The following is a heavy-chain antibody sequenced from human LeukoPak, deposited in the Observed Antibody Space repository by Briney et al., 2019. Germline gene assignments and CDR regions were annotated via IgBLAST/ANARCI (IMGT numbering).Heavy chain of an antibody. J-gene: IGHJ3*02. CDR3: ARELGGDYGEAFDI. CDR2: IGGSSTSI. D-gene: IGHD4-17*01. V-gene: IGHV3-21*01. CDR1: GFTFSTYS. Sequence: GGSLRLSCAASGFTFSTYSMNWVRQAPGKGLEWVSSIGGSSTSISYADSVKGRFTISRDNAKSSLYLQMNSLRAEDAAVYYCARELGGDYGEAFDIWGQGTMVTVSS.